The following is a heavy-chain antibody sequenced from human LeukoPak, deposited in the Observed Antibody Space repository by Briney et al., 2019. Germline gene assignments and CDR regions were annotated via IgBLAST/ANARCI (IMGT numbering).Heavy chain of an antibody. V-gene: IGHV3-7*01. Sequence: GGSLRLSCAASGFTFSSYWMSWVRQAPGKGLEWVANIKQGGSEKYYVDSVKGRFTISRDNAKNSLYLQMNSLRAEDTAVYYCARGQWLVTSPFDIWGQGTMVTVSS. CDR1: GFTFSSYW. CDR2: IKQGGSEK. CDR3: ARGQWLVTSPFDI. D-gene: IGHD6-19*01. J-gene: IGHJ3*02.